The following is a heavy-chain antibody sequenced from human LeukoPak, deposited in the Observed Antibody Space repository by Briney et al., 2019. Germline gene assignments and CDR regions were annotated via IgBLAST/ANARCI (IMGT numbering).Heavy chain of an antibody. CDR1: GGTFSSYA. CDR3: ARAQLPAAINWFDP. Sequence: SVKVSCKASGGTFSSYAISWVRQAPGQGLEWMGRIIPIFGIANYAQKFQGRVTITADKSTSTAYMELSSQRSEDTAVYYCARAQLPAAINWFDPWGQGTLVTVSS. CDR2: IIPIFGIA. J-gene: IGHJ5*02. V-gene: IGHV1-69*04. D-gene: IGHD2-2*01.